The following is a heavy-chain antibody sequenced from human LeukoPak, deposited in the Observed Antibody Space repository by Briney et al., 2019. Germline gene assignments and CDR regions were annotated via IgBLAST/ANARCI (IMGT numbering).Heavy chain of an antibody. Sequence: SQTLSLTCAVSGGSISSGGYSWSWIRQPPGKGLEWIGYIYHSRSTYYNPSLKSRVTISVDRSKNQFPLKLSSVTAADTAVYYCARAPDPSDAFDIWGQGTMVTVSS. CDR1: GGSISSGGYS. V-gene: IGHV4-30-2*01. CDR3: ARAPDPSDAFDI. CDR2: IYHSRST. J-gene: IGHJ3*02.